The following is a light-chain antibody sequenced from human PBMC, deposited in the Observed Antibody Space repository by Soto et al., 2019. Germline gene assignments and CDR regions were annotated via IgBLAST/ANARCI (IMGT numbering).Light chain of an antibody. Sequence: EIVMTQSPVTLSVSPGESATLSCRASQSVSSNLAWYQQNPGQAPRLLIYGASTRANGIPARFSGSGSGTEFTLTISSLQSEDFAVYYCQQYNNWPPYTFGQGTKLEIK. V-gene: IGKV3-15*01. CDR2: GAS. J-gene: IGKJ2*01. CDR1: QSVSSN. CDR3: QQYNNWPPYT.